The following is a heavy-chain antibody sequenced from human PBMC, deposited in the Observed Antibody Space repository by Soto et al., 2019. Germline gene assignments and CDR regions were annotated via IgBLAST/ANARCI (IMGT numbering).Heavy chain of an antibody. J-gene: IGHJ4*02. V-gene: IGHV2-5*02. Sequence: QITLKESGPTRVKPTQTLTLTCTFSGFSLTSRPMGVGWIRQPPGKSLEWLVFIYWDDDKRYSPSLKSRLTIPKDTSGNQVVLTMTNMDPMDTATYYCAHRLSGYNWNGGYFDYWGQGALVTVSS. CDR1: GFSLTSRPMG. CDR2: IYWDDDK. CDR3: AHRLSGYNWNGGYFDY. D-gene: IGHD1-1*01.